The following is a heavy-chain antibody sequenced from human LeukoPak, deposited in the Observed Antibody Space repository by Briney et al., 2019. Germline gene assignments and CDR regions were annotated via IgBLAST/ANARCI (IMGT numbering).Heavy chain of an antibody. CDR3: ARVRGSYGDTANY. CDR2: ISVHNGNT. V-gene: IGHV1-18*04. CDR1: GYSFTSYG. J-gene: IGHJ4*02. Sequence: ASVKVSCKASGYSFTSYGISWERQAPGQGLEWMGWISVHNGNTHYAQKLQGRVTMTTDTSTSTAYMELRSLRSDDTAVYYCARVRGSYGDTANYWGQGTLVTVSS. D-gene: IGHD4-17*01.